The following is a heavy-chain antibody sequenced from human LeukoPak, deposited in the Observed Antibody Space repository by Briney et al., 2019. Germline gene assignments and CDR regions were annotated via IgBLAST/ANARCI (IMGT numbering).Heavy chain of an antibody. J-gene: IGHJ4*02. CDR3: ARDYGDSRFDY. V-gene: IGHV4-39*07. CDR1: GGSISSSSHY. CDR2: IYNSGST. Sequence: PSDTLSLTCTVSGGSISSSSHYWGWIRQSPGMGLEWIGIIYNSGSTYYNPSLNSRVTISVDTSKNQFSLKLSSVTAADTAVYYCARDYGDSRFDYWGQGTLVTVSS. D-gene: IGHD4-17*01.